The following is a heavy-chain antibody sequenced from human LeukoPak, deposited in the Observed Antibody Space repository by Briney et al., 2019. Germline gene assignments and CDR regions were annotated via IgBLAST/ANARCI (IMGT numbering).Heavy chain of an antibody. CDR1: GGSIRSGGYY. Sequence: TLSLTCTVSGGSIRSGGYYWSWIRQHPGKGLEWIGYIYYSGSTYYNPSLKSRVTISVDTSKNQFSLKLSSVTAADTAVYYCARDGTGHNWFDPWGQGTLVTVSS. CDR3: ARDGTGHNWFDP. CDR2: IYYSGST. V-gene: IGHV4-31*03. D-gene: IGHD3/OR15-3a*01. J-gene: IGHJ5*02.